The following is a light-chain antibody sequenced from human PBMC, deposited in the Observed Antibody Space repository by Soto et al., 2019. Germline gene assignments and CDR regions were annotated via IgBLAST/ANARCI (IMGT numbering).Light chain of an antibody. J-gene: IGKJ5*01. CDR3: QQHGISHIT. CDR1: QNINNNY. CDR2: DAS. V-gene: IGKV3-20*01. Sequence: VLTQSPGTLSLSPGGSATLSCRASQNINNNYLAWYQHKPGQAPRLLMYDASLRATGVPDRFSGSGSGTDVTLTITRLEPDDSAVYSCQQHGISHITFGQGTRLEI.